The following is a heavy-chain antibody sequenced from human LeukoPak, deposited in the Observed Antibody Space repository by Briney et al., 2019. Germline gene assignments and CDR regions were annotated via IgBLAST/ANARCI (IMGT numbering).Heavy chain of an antibody. CDR2: IYYSGST. CDR3: ARSPRYYYYGMDV. J-gene: IGHJ6*02. CDR1: GGSISSGGYY. V-gene: IGHV4-31*03. Sequence: ASETPSLTCTVSGGSISSGGYYWSWIRQHPGKGLEWIGYIYYSGSTYYNPSLKSRVTISVDTSKNQFSLKLSSVTAADTAVYYCARSPRYYYYGMDVWGQGTTVTVSS.